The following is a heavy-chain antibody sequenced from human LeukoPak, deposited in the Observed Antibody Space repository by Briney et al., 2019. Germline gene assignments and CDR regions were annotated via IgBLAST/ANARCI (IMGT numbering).Heavy chain of an antibody. J-gene: IGHJ4*02. Sequence: PGGSLRLSCAASGFTFNTYAMTWVRQAPGKGLEWVSVISGSGGSTYYADSVKGRFTISRDNSKNTLYLQMNSLRAEDTALYYCARELSPVVRYYFEYWGQGTLVTVSP. D-gene: IGHD3-22*01. CDR3: ARELSPVVRYYFEY. V-gene: IGHV3-23*01. CDR2: ISGSGGST. CDR1: GFTFNTYA.